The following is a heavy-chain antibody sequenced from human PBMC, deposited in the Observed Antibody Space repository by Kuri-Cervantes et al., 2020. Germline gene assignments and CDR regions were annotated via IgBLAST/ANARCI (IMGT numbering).Heavy chain of an antibody. CDR3: ARMDGSGSYYNGIRNYGMDV. V-gene: IGHV4-39*07. CDR2: IYYSGST. Sequence: ESLKISCTVSGGSISSSSYYWGWIRQLPGKGLEWIGSIYYSGSTYYNPSLKSRVTISVDTSKNQFSLKLSSVTAADTAVYYCARMDGSGSYYNGIRNYGMDVWGQGTTDTVSS. J-gene: IGHJ6*02. CDR1: GGSISSSSYY. D-gene: IGHD3-10*01.